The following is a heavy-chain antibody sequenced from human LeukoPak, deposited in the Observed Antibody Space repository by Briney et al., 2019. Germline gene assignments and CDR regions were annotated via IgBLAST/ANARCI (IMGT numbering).Heavy chain of an antibody. D-gene: IGHD3-3*01. Sequence: GGSLRLSCAASGFPFHNYWMTWVRQAPGKGLEWVAQVNQDGSEAHYADSVKARFTISRDNAKSSVSLQMNSLRAEDTAVYYCAKGSDFWNPDDYWGQGTLVTVSS. CDR1: GFPFHNYW. CDR2: VNQDGSEA. CDR3: AKGSDFWNPDDY. V-gene: IGHV3-7*03. J-gene: IGHJ4*02.